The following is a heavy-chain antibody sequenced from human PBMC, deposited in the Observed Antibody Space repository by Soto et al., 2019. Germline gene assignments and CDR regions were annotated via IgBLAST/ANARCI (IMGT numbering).Heavy chain of an antibody. V-gene: IGHV4-34*01. D-gene: IGHD6-6*01. CDR2: IYYSGST. CDR1: GVSFSDYY. Sequence: PSETLSLTCAVYGVSFSDYYWNWFRQPPGKRLEWIGSIYYSGSTYFNPSLDSRVTMSVDTSKSQFSLKLSSVTAADTAVYYCVRVISSSSSLGLPYYYYGMDVWGQGTTVTVSS. J-gene: IGHJ6*02. CDR3: VRVISSSSSLGLPYYYYGMDV.